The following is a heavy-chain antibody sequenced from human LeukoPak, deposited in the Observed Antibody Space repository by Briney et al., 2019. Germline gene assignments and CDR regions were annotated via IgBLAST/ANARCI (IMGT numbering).Heavy chain of an antibody. Sequence: SETPSLTCTVSGGSTSTGIYYWSWIRQPAGKGLEWIGRIYTSGSTNSNPSPKSRATISVDTSKNQFSLKLSSVTAADTAVYYCASAVGKDGYNLLMYWGQRTLVTVSS. CDR3: ASAVGKDGYNLLMY. CDR1: GGSTSTGIYY. V-gene: IGHV4-61*02. CDR2: IYTSGST. J-gene: IGHJ4*02. D-gene: IGHD5-24*01.